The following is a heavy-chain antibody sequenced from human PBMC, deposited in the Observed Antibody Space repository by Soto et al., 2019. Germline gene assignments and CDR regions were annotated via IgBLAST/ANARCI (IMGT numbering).Heavy chain of an antibody. V-gene: IGHV1-69*13. CDR3: ARGADTAMAFDY. CDR2: IIPIFGTA. D-gene: IGHD5-18*01. CDR1: GGTFSSYA. J-gene: IGHJ4*02. Sequence: ASLKVSCKASGGTFSSYAISWVRQAPGQGLEWMGGIIPIFGTANYAQKFQGRVTITADESTSTAYMELSSLRSEDTAVYYCARGADTAMAFDYWGQGTLVTVSS.